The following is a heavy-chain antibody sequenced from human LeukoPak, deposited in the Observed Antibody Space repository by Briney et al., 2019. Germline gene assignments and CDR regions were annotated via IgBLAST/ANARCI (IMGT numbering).Heavy chain of an antibody. CDR2: ISGSGGST. J-gene: IGHJ4*02. CDR1: GFTFSSYA. V-gene: IGHV3-23*01. CDR3: ARAGYSSSWYPPAY. D-gene: IGHD6-13*01. Sequence: PGGSLRLSCAASGFTFSSYAMSWVRQAPGKGLEWVSAISGSGGSTYYADSVKGRFTISRDNSKNTLYLQMNSLRAEDTAVYYCARAGYSSSWYPPAYWGQGTLVTVSS.